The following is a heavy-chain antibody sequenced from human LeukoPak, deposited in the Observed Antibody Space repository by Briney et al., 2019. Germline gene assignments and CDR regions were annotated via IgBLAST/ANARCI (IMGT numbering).Heavy chain of an antibody. J-gene: IGHJ4*02. CDR1: GFTFSSYA. V-gene: IGHV3-23*01. Sequence: GGSLRLSCAASGFTFSSYAMSWVRQAPGKGLEWVSAISGSGGSTYYADSVKGRFTISGDNSKNTLYLQMNSLRAEDTAVYYCAKSNYYDSSGYYYFDYWGQGTLVTVSS. CDR2: ISGSGGST. D-gene: IGHD3-22*01. CDR3: AKSNYYDSSGYYYFDY.